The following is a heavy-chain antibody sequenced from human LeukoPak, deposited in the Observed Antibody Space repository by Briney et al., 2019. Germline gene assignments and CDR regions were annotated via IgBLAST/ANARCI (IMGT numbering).Heavy chain of an antibody. CDR1: GVSIRSYY. Sequence: SETLSLTCTVSGVSIRSYYWSWIRQPPGKGLEWLGYIYYSGRTIYNSSLKSRVTISLDTPKNQFSLKLSSVTAADTAVYYCARSFDSREYYYYGMDVWGQGTTVTVSS. CDR2: IYYSGRT. CDR3: ARSFDSREYYYYGMDV. J-gene: IGHJ6*02. D-gene: IGHD3-22*01. V-gene: IGHV4-59*01.